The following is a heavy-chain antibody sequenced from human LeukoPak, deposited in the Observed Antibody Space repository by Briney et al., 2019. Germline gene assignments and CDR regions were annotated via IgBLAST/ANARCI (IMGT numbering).Heavy chain of an antibody. CDR1: GFTFSSYE. CDR2: ISSSGSTI. D-gene: IGHD5-18*01. CDR3: ARDGDTAILAV. J-gene: IGHJ6*02. Sequence: GGSLRLSCAASGFTFSSYEMNWVRQAPGKGREGVSYISSSGSTIYYADSVKGRFTISRDNAKNSLYLQMNSLRAEDTAVYYCARDGDTAILAVWGQGTTVTVSS. V-gene: IGHV3-48*03.